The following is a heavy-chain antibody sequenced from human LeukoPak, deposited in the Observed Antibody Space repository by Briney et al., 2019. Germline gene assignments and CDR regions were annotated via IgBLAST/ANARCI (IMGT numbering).Heavy chain of an antibody. CDR2: INPNSGGT. J-gene: IGHJ4*02. D-gene: IGHD5-12*01. CDR1: GYTFRDHY. Sequence: ASVKVYCKASGYTFRDHYMYWVRQAPGQGLEWMGWINPNSGGTNYVQKFQGRVTMTRDTSISTAYMELSRLTSDDTAVYYCARASYSGYDWDYWGQGTLVTVSP. V-gene: IGHV1-2*02. CDR3: ARASYSGYDWDY.